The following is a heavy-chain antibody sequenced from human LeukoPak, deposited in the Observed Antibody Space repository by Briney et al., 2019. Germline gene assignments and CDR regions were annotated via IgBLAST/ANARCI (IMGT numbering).Heavy chain of an antibody. Sequence: AETLSLTCSVSGGSISSYYWSWIRHPPGKGREWIGYIYYSGSTNYNPSLKSRVTISVDTSKNQFSLKLSSEAAADTAVYYCARDGDYGDFDYWGQGTLVTVSS. CDR2: IYYSGST. V-gene: IGHV4-59*01. J-gene: IGHJ4*02. CDR1: GGSISSYY. D-gene: IGHD4-17*01. CDR3: ARDGDYGDFDY.